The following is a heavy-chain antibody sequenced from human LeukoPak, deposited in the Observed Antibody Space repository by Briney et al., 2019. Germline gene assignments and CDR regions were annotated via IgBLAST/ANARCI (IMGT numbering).Heavy chain of an antibody. J-gene: IGHJ4*02. CDR3: ARDRGSGTRTGVDY. D-gene: IGHD3-10*01. CDR2: IYYSGST. CDR1: GGSISSGDYY. V-gene: IGHV4-30-4*08. Sequence: SETLSLTCTVSGGSISSGDYYWSWIRQPPGKGLEWIGYIYYSGSTYYNPSLKSRVTISVDTSKNQFSLKLSSVTAADTAVYYCARDRGSGTRTGVDYWGQGTLVTVSS.